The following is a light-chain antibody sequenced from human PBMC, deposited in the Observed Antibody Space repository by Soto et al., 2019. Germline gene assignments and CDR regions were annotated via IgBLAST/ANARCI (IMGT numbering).Light chain of an antibody. CDR3: SSHTSGSTRV. V-gene: IGLV2-14*01. J-gene: IGLJ1*01. CDR1: FSDVGGYDY. Sequence: QSVLTQPASESGSPGQSIAISCTGTFSDVGGYDYVSWYQQHPDKAPKLMIYEVTKRPSGVSNRFSGSKSGNTASLTISGLQPEDEADYYCSSHTSGSTRVFGSGTKLTVL. CDR2: EVT.